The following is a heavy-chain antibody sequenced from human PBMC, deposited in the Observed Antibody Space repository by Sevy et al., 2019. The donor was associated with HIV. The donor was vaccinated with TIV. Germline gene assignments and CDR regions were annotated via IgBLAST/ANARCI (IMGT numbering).Heavy chain of an antibody. V-gene: IGHV3-33*06. CDR1: GFTFSNYG. CDR2: IWYDGSYK. Sequence: GGSLRLSCAASGFTFSNYGMHWVRQAPGKGLEWVAVIWYDGSYKYYAESVKGRFTISRDNTKSTLYLQMNSLRAGDTAVYYCAKTFAIFGVLMSPDFDPWGQGTLVTVSS. D-gene: IGHD3-3*01. CDR3: AKTFAIFGVLMSPDFDP. J-gene: IGHJ5*02.